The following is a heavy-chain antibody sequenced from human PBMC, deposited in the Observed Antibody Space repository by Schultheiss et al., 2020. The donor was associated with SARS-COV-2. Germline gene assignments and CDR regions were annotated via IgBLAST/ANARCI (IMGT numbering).Heavy chain of an antibody. CDR3: TRDIGIAVAGIDYYYYGMDV. CDR2: ITDKLNGGTI. Sequence: GGSLRLSCAASGFTFSSYAMSWVRQAPGKGLQWVGRITDKLNGGTIVYAASVEGRFTISRDDSKNTAYLQMNSLKTEDTAVYYCTRDIGIAVAGIDYYYYGMDVWGQGTTVTVSS. V-gene: IGHV3-72*01. D-gene: IGHD6-19*01. CDR1: GFTFSSYA. J-gene: IGHJ6*02.